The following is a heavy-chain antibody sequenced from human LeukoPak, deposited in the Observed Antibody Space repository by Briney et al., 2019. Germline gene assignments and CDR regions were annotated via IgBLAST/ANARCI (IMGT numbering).Heavy chain of an antibody. Sequence: SETLSLTCTVSGGSISSYYWSWIRQPPGKGLEWIGYIYYSGSTNYNPSLKSRVTISVDTSKNHFSLKLSSVTAADTAAYYCARCRRGLGLWGQGTLVTVSS. CDR3: ARCRRGLGL. D-gene: IGHD3-16*01. CDR1: GGSISSYY. J-gene: IGHJ4*02. CDR2: IYYSGST. V-gene: IGHV4-59*01.